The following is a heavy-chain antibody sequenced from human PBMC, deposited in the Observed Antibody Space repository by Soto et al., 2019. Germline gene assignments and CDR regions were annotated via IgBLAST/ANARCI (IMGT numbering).Heavy chain of an antibody. J-gene: IGHJ5*02. CDR1: GFTFSSYS. D-gene: IGHD2-2*01. CDR2: ISSSSSTI. Sequence: EVQLVESGGGLVQPGGSPRLSCAASGFTFSSYSMNWVRQAPGKGLEWVSYISSSSSTIYYADSVKGRFTISRDNAKNXLYLQMNSLRAEDTAVYYCAREYCSSTSCLNWFDPWGQGTLVTVSS. CDR3: AREYCSSTSCLNWFDP. V-gene: IGHV3-48*01.